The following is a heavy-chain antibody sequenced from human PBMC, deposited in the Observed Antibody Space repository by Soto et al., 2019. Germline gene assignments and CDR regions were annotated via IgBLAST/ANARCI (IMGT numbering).Heavy chain of an antibody. CDR2: IYQSGVT. Sequence: SETLSLTCTVSGGSISSGGYYWSWIRQPPGKALQWIGFIYQSGVTSYNPSLASRVSISLDRSNNQCSLKLKSVTAADTAVYFCAGMPYTSGLRFDPWGPGTLVTVSS. CDR1: GGSISSGGYY. D-gene: IGHD6-19*01. V-gene: IGHV4-30-2*01. CDR3: AGMPYTSGLRFDP. J-gene: IGHJ5*02.